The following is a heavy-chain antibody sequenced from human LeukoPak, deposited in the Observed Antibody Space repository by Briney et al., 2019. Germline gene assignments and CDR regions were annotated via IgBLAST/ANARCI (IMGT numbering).Heavy chain of an antibody. Sequence: GASVKVSCKASGYTFTSYAMHWVRQAPGQRLEWMGWINAGNGNTKYSQKFQGRVTITRDTSASTAYMELSSLRSEDTAVYYCARYQLRFLEGFAFDYWGQGTLVTVSS. CDR1: GYTFTSYA. J-gene: IGHJ4*02. V-gene: IGHV1-3*01. CDR2: INAGNGNT. D-gene: IGHD3-3*01. CDR3: ARYQLRFLEGFAFDY.